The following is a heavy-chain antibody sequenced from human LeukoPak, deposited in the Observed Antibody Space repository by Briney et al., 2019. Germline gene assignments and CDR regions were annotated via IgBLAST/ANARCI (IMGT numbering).Heavy chain of an antibody. CDR2: ISSSSSYI. V-gene: IGHV3-21*01. J-gene: IGHJ4*02. CDR1: GFTFSSYS. D-gene: IGHD5-18*01. Sequence: PGWSLRLSCAASGFTFSSYSMNWVRQAPGKGLEWVSSISSSSSYIYYADSVKGRFTISRDNAKNSLCLQMNSLRAEDTAVYYCARDSWDSYGYDYFDYWGQGTLVTVSS. CDR3: ARDSWDSYGYDYFDY.